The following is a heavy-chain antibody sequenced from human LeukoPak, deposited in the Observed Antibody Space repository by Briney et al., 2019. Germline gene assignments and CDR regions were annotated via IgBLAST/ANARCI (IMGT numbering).Heavy chain of an antibody. D-gene: IGHD6-19*01. CDR1: GFTFDDHG. V-gene: IGHV3-7*01. CDR3: ARDRRDSSGWYFSFYYMDV. J-gene: IGHJ6*03. CDR2: IKQDESER. Sequence: PGGSLRLSCTASGFTFDDHGMSWVRQAPGKGLEWVANIKQDESERYYVDSVKGRFTISRDNAKNSVFLQMNSLRAEDTAVYYCARDRRDSSGWYFSFYYMDVWGKGTTVTVSS.